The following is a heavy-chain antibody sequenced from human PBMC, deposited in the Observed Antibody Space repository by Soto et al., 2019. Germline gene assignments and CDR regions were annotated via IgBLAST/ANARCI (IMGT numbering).Heavy chain of an antibody. CDR1: GFTFSSYA. CDR3: VKDQLQYYDSSGYYFLFSVFDY. Sequence: GGSLRLSCAASGFTFSSYAMSWVRQAPGKGLEWVSAISGSGGSTYYADSVKGRFTISRDNSKNTLYLQMNSLRAEDTAVYYCVKDQLQYYDSSGYYFLFSVFDYWGQGTLVTVSS. CDR2: ISGSGGST. D-gene: IGHD3-22*01. J-gene: IGHJ4*02. V-gene: IGHV3-23*01.